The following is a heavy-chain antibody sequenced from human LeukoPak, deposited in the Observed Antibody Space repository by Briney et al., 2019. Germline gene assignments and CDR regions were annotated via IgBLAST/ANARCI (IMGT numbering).Heavy chain of an antibody. CDR1: GFSFSTYA. CDR3: VREDTPATANY. CDR2: ISGGGDIT. Sequence: GGSLRLSCAASGFSFSTYAMSWVRQAPGKGLEWVSAISGGGDITYYADSVTGRFTISRDNSKDTLFLQMHSLRPGDTAVYYCVREDTPATANYWGQGTLVTISS. D-gene: IGHD2-21*02. V-gene: IGHV3-23*01. J-gene: IGHJ4*02.